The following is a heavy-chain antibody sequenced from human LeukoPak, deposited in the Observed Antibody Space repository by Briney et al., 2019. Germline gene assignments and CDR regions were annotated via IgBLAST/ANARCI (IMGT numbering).Heavy chain of an antibody. J-gene: IGHJ4*02. CDR2: ISYDGSNK. Sequence: GESLRLSCAASGFTFSPYAMHWVRQAPGKGLEWVAVISYDGSNKNYADSVKGRFTISRDNSKNTLYLQMNSLRAEDTAVYYCARALWFGETFPAYWGQGTLVTVSS. CDR1: GFTFSPYA. CDR3: ARALWFGETFPAY. V-gene: IGHV3-30*04. D-gene: IGHD3-10*01.